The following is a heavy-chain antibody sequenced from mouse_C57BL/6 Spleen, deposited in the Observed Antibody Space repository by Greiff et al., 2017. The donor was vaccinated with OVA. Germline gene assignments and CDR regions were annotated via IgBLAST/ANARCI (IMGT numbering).Heavy chain of an antibody. Sequence: VMLVESGAELVRPGTSVKVSCKASGYAFTNYLIEWVKQRPGQGLEWIGVINPGSGGTNYNEKFKGKATLTADKSSSTAYMQLSSLTSEDSAVYFCARWTTVVGDYFDYWGQGTTLTVSS. CDR2: INPGSGGT. J-gene: IGHJ2*01. CDR3: ARWTTVVGDYFDY. V-gene: IGHV1-54*01. CDR1: GYAFTNYL. D-gene: IGHD1-1*01.